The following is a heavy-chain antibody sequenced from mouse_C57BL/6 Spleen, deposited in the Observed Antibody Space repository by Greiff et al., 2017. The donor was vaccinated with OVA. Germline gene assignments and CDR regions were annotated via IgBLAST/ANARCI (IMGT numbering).Heavy chain of an antibody. CDR1: GYTFTGYW. D-gene: IGHD1-1*01. J-gene: IGHJ1*03. CDR2: ILPGRGST. Sequence: QVQLQQSGAELMKPGASVKLSCKATGYTFTGYWIEWVKQRPGHGLEWIGEILPGRGSTNYNEKFKGKATFTADKSSNTAYMQHSSLTTEDSAIYYCARTATVASCEVWGTGTTVTGSS. CDR3: ARTATVASCEV. V-gene: IGHV1-9*01.